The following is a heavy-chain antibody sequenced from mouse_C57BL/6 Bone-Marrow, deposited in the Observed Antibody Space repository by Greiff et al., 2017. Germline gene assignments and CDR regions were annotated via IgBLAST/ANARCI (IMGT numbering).Heavy chain of an antibody. CDR3: TKVLHYYGSSHYAMDY. CDR2: IYPGNSDT. V-gene: IGHV1-5*01. J-gene: IGHJ4*01. D-gene: IGHD1-1*01. Sequence: VQLQQSGTVLARPGASVKMSCKTSSYTFTSYWMHWVKQRPGQGLEWIGAIYPGNSDTSYNQKFKGKAKLTAVTSASTAYMELSSLTNEDSAVYYCTKVLHYYGSSHYAMDYWGQGTSVTVSS. CDR1: SYTFTSYW.